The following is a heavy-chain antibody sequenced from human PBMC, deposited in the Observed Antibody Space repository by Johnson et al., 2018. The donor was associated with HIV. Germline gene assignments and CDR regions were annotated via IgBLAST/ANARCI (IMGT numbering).Heavy chain of an antibody. V-gene: IGHV3-66*01. CDR1: GFTVSSNY. CDR2: IYSGGST. Sequence: MLLVESGGGLVQPGGSLRLSCAASGFTVSSNYMSWVRQAPGKGLEWVSVIYSGGSTYYADSVKGRFTISRDNSKNTLYLQMNSLRTVDTAVYYCARGYTWNDVSIWGQGTMVTVSS. J-gene: IGHJ3*02. CDR3: ARGYTWNDVSI. D-gene: IGHD1-1*01.